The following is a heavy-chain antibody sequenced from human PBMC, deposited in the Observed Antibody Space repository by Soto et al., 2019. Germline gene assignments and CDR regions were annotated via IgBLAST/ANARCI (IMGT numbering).Heavy chain of an antibody. Sequence: QITLKESGPTLVKPTQTLTLTCTFSGFSLSTSGVGVGWIRQPPGKALEWLALIYWDDDKRYSPSLKSRLTITKDTSKNQVVLTMTKMDPVDTATYYCAHIHGAGTTWNWFDPWGQGTLVTVSS. CDR1: GFSLSTSGVG. CDR2: IYWDDDK. D-gene: IGHD1-7*01. CDR3: AHIHGAGTTWNWFDP. J-gene: IGHJ5*02. V-gene: IGHV2-5*02.